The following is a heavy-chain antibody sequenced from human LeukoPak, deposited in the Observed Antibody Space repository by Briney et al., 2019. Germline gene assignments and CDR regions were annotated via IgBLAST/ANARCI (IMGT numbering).Heavy chain of an antibody. CDR3: AKTITSIAAAGRSDY. Sequence: SGGSLRLSCAASGFTFSAYSMNWVRQAPGKGLEWVAVISYDGSNKYYADSVKGRFTISRDNSKNTLYLQMNSLRAEDTAVYYCAKTITSIAAAGRSDYWGQGTLVTVSS. CDR1: GFTFSAYS. J-gene: IGHJ4*02. V-gene: IGHV3-30*18. D-gene: IGHD6-13*01. CDR2: ISYDGSNK.